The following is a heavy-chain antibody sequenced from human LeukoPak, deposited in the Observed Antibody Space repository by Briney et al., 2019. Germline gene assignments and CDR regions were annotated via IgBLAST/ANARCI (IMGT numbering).Heavy chain of an antibody. D-gene: IGHD2-2*01. Sequence: GGSLRLSCATSGFTFSSYWMSWVRQAPGKGLEWVANIKQDGSEKNYLDSVKGRFTISRDNAKNSLYLQMNSLRAENTAVYYCARQRYHDSWGQGTLVTVSS. CDR2: IKQDGSEK. CDR1: GFTFSSYW. CDR3: ARQRYHDS. V-gene: IGHV3-7*01. J-gene: IGHJ4*02.